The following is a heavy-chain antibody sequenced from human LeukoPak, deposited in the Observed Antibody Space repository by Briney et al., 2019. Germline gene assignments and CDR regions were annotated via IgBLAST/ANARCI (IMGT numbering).Heavy chain of an antibody. CDR1: GGSFGGYY. D-gene: IGHD6-13*01. CDR3: ARRGIAAAGIHY. J-gene: IGHJ4*02. Sequence: SETLSLTCAVYGGSFGGYYWSWIRQPPGKGLEWIGNIYPTGSTYYNPSLKSRVTISVDTSKNQFSLKLSSVTAADTAVYYCARRGIAAAGIHYWGQGTLVTVSS. V-gene: IGHV4-34*01. CDR2: IYPTGST.